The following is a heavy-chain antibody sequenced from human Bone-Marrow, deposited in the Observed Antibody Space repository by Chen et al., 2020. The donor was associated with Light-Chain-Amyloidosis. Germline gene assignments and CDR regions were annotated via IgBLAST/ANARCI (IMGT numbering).Heavy chain of an antibody. Sequence: VQLAQSGPEVKKPGESLKISCKGSGYTFPNYWIGWVRQMPGKGLEWMGVIYPDDSDASYSPSFEGQVTISADKSITTAYLQWRSLKAADTAMYYCARRRDGYNFDYWGQGTLVTVSS. V-gene: IGHV5-51*01. D-gene: IGHD5-12*01. CDR2: IYPDDSDA. J-gene: IGHJ4*02. CDR3: ARRRDGYNFDY. CDR1: GYTFPNYW.